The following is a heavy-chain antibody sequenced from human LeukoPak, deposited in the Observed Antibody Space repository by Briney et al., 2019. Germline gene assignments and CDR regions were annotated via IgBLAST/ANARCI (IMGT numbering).Heavy chain of an antibody. D-gene: IGHD2/OR15-2a*01. Sequence: GGSLRLSCAASGFTFSSYAMHWVRQAPGKGLEWVAVISYDGSNKYYADSVKGRFTISRDNSKNTLYLQMNSLRAEDTAVYYCARELSYSFDYWGQGTLVTVSS. CDR2: ISYDGSNK. CDR3: ARELSYSFDY. J-gene: IGHJ4*02. V-gene: IGHV3-30*04. CDR1: GFTFSSYA.